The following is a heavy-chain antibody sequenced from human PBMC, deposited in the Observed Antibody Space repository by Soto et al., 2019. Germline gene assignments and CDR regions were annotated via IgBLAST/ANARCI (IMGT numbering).Heavy chain of an antibody. Sequence: QVQLVHSEAEVKKPGASVTVSCKASGYTFTAYSMHWVRQAPGPGLEWVGWFNPNSGDTIYAQKFQGRVTLTRDTSIGTAYMELYSLTSDDTAVYYCAREASSVISLDYWGQGTLVTVSS. J-gene: IGHJ4*02. D-gene: IGHD2-21*01. CDR1: GYTFTAYS. V-gene: IGHV1-2*02. CDR3: AREASSVISLDY. CDR2: FNPNSGDT.